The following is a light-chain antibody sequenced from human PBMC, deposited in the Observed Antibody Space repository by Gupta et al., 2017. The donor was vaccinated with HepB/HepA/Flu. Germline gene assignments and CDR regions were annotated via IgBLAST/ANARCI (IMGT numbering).Light chain of an antibody. Sequence: EVVLTQSPATLPLSPGERATLSCRASQTISSYLAWYEHKPGQPPRLLIYDASNRATGIPARFSGSGSGTDFTLTISSLVPEDFAVYYCQQRNNWLTFGGGTKVEIK. CDR3: QQRNNWLT. CDR2: DAS. CDR1: QTISSY. J-gene: IGKJ4*01. V-gene: IGKV3-11*01.